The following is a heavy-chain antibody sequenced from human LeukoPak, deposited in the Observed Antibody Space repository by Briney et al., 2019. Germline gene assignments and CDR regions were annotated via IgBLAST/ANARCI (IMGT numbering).Heavy chain of an antibody. Sequence: PGGSLRLSCAASGFTFSSYEMNWVRQAPGKGLEWVSYISSSGSTIYYADSVKGRFTISRDNAKNSLYLQMNSLRAEDTAFYYCVRGTMIVGPWGQGTLVTVSS. CDR3: VRGTMIVGP. V-gene: IGHV3-48*03. CDR1: GFTFSSYE. CDR2: ISSSGSTI. J-gene: IGHJ5*02. D-gene: IGHD3-22*01.